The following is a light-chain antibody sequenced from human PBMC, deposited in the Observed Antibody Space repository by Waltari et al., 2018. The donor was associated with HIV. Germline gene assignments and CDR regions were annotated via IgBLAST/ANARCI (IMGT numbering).Light chain of an antibody. J-gene: IGKJ4*01. V-gene: IGKV1-NL1*01. CDR2: GAF. CDR3: QQYFAVPLT. CDR1: QDISSS. Sequence: DIPMPQSPSSLSASIGDTVTITCRASQDISSSVSWFQQQPGKVPKLLVHGAFTLQRGVPSRFRGSGSGTDYTLTISGLQAEDFATYFCQQYFAVPLTFGGGTRV.